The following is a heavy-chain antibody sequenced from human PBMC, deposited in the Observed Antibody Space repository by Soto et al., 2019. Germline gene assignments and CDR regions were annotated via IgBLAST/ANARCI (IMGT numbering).Heavy chain of an antibody. CDR2: INSVASYV. Sequence: QLEESGGGLVKPGGSLRVSCAASRFAFSSYSMHWVRQAPMKGLEWVASINSVASYVYYADSVEGRFTISRDNAKNSVYLQMNSLRAEDTAVYYCTRDRSSFMRGRIRGPYGGLDVWGQGPTVLVS. V-gene: IGHV3-21*01. J-gene: IGHJ6*02. D-gene: IGHD3-10*01. CDR3: TRDRSSFMRGRIRGPYGGLDV. CDR1: RFAFSSYS.